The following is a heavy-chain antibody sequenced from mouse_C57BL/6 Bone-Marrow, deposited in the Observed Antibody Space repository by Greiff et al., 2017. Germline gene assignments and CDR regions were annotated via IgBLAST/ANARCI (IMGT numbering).Heavy chain of an antibody. CDR3: TTSGTYGPFAY. CDR1: GFNIKDDY. D-gene: IGHD5-1*01. Sequence: EVQLQQSGAELVRPGASVKLSCTASGFNIKDDYMHWVKQRPEQGLEWIGWIDPENGDTEYASKFQGKATITADTSSNTAYLQLSSLTSEDTAVYYCTTSGTYGPFAYGGQGTLVTVSA. V-gene: IGHV14-4*01. J-gene: IGHJ3*01. CDR2: IDPENGDT.